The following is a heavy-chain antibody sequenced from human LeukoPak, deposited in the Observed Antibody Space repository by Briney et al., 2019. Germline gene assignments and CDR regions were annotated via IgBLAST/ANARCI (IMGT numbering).Heavy chain of an antibody. D-gene: IGHD3-22*01. CDR3: AREITMIVVVTHAFDI. Sequence: ASVKVSCKASGYTFTSYDINWVRQATGQGLEWMGWMNPNSGNTGYAQKFQGRVTITRNTSISTAYMELSRLRSDDTAVYYCAREITMIVVVTHAFDIWGQGTMVTVSS. J-gene: IGHJ3*02. CDR2: MNPNSGNT. V-gene: IGHV1-8*03. CDR1: GYTFTSYD.